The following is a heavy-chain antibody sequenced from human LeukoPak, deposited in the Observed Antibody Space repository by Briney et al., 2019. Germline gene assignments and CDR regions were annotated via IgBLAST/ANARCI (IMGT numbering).Heavy chain of an antibody. CDR2: IYYTGGT. CDR1: GGSIGSNY. V-gene: IGHV4-59*08. J-gene: IGHJ4*02. D-gene: IGHD6-19*01. CDR3: AKYGNSGWVIDN. Sequence: PSETLSLTCTVSGGSIGSNYWTWIRQPPGKGLEYIGYIYYTGGTNYNPSLKSRVTISIDTSKNQFSLKLSSVTAADTAVYFCAKYGNSGWVIDNWGQGTLVTVSS.